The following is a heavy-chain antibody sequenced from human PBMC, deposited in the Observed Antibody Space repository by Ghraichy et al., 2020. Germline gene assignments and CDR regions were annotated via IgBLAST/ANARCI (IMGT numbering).Heavy chain of an antibody. CDR1: GFTFTTYA. Sequence: GGSLRLSCAASGFTFTTYALTWVRQAPGQGLQWVSTISANGGSPYYADSVKGRFTISRDNSKKTLFLQMNSLRAEDTAIYYCARVPSKTIFGVVMDSGFDDWGQGTLVTVSS. D-gene: IGHD3-3*01. V-gene: IGHV3-23*01. CDR3: ARVPSKTIFGVVMDSGFDD. J-gene: IGHJ4*02. CDR2: ISANGGSP.